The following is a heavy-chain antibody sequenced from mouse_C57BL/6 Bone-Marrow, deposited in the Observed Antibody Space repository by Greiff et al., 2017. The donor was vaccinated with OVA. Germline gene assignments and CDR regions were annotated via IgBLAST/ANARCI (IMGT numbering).Heavy chain of an antibody. CDR2: IWTGGGT. D-gene: IGHD2-3*01. Sequence: VKLVESGPGLVAPSQSLSITFPVSGFSLPSYAISWVSQPPGKGPEWLGVIWTGGGTNYNSALKSRLSISKDNSKSQVFLKMNSLQTDDTARYYGASYDGYYPAWFAYWGQGTLVTVSA. J-gene: IGHJ3*01. V-gene: IGHV2-9-1*01. CDR3: ASYDGYYPAWFAY. CDR1: GFSLPSYA.